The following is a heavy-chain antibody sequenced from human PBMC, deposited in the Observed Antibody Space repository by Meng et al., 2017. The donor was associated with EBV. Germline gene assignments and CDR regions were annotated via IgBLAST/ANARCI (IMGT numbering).Heavy chain of an antibody. J-gene: IGHJ4*02. CDR1: GGSVNGYF. V-gene: IGHV4-34*01. D-gene: IGHD3-9*01. Sequence: QVQLQQWGAGRFKPSXXLSLTCAAYGGSVNGYFWSWIRQPPGKGLEWIGELHHSGSTNYNPSLKSRLRISVDTSKNQFSLNLTSVTAADTAVYYCVRVSPKRYFDYLAPPDYWGQGTLGTVSS. CDR3: VRVSPKRYFDYLAPPDY. CDR2: LHHSGST.